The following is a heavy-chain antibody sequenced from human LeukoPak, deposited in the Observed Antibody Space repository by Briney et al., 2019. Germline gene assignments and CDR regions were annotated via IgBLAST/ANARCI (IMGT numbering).Heavy chain of an antibody. CDR2: IYYSGST. J-gene: IGHJ3*02. Sequence: SETLSLTCTVSGGSISSYYWSWIRQPPGKGLEWIGDIYYSGSTNYNPSLNSRVTISVDTSKNQFSLKLSSVTAADTAVYYCARGQAGRDAFDIWGQGTMVTVSS. CDR1: GGSISSYY. D-gene: IGHD6-19*01. CDR3: ARGQAGRDAFDI. V-gene: IGHV4-59*01.